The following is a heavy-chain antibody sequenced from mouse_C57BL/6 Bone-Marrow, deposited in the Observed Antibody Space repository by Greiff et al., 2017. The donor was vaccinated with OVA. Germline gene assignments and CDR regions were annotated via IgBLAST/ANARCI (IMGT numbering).Heavy chain of an antibody. J-gene: IGHJ1*03. CDR3: AIGTTVKDWYFDV. D-gene: IGHD1-1*01. CDR2: IHPSASDT. CDR1: GYTFTSYW. Sequence: VQLQQPGAELVKPGASVKVSCKASGYTFTSYWMHWVKQRPGQGLEWIGRIHPSASDTNYNQKFKGKATLTVDKSSSTAYMQLSSLTSEDSAVYDCAIGTTVKDWYFDVWGTGTTVTVSS. V-gene: IGHV1-74*01.